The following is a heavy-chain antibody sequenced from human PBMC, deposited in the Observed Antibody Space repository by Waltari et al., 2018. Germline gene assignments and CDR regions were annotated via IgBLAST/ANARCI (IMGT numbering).Heavy chain of an antibody. J-gene: IGHJ4*02. CDR2: IYYSGNT. D-gene: IGHD3-22*01. CDR3: ARDRYSYDSSAYYFFDS. V-gene: IGHV4-31*03. CDR1: GGAISRGHFY. Sequence: QVQLQESGPGLVKPSQPLSLTCTVSGGAISRGHFYWSWIRQHPGKGLEWIGYIYYSGNTFNNPSLKSRVTISIDTSKNQFSLKLSSVTAADTAVYYCARDRYSYDSSAYYFFDSWGQGTLVTVSS.